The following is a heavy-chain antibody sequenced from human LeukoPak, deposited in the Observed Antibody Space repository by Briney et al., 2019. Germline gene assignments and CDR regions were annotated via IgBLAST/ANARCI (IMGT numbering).Heavy chain of an antibody. Sequence: ASQTLSLTCTVSGGSISSGSYYWSWIRQPAGKGLEWIGRIYTSGGTNYNPPLKSRVTISVDTSKNQFSLKLSSVTAADTAVYYCAREEVIVVVSYFDYWGQGTLVTVSS. CDR1: GGSISSGSYY. CDR3: AREEVIVVVSYFDY. J-gene: IGHJ4*02. CDR2: IYTSGGT. D-gene: IGHD3-22*01. V-gene: IGHV4-61*02.